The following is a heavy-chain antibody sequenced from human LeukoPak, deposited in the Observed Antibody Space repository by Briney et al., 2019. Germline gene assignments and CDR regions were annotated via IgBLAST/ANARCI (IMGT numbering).Heavy chain of an antibody. CDR1: GYTFTSYG. CDR2: ISAYNGNT. Sequence: ASVKVSCKASGYTFTSYGISWVRQAPGQGLEWMGWISAYNGNTNYAHKLQGRVTMTTDTSTSTAYMELRSLRSDDTAVYYCARDRHVDTERGYYYGMDVWGQGTTVTVSS. V-gene: IGHV1-18*01. CDR3: ARDRHVDTERGYYYGMDV. D-gene: IGHD5-18*01. J-gene: IGHJ6*02.